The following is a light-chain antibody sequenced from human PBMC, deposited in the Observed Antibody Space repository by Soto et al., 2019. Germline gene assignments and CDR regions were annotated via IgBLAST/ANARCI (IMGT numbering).Light chain of an antibody. Sequence: DIQMTQSPSTLSASVGDRVTITCRASQFMSVWLAWYQQKPGTAPKLLIYKASSLESGVPTRFSGSGSGTEFTLTISSLQPDDSETYYCQSYNSPPLTFGGGTQVDIX. CDR3: QSYNSPPLT. V-gene: IGKV1-5*03. CDR1: QFMSVW. J-gene: IGKJ4*01. CDR2: KAS.